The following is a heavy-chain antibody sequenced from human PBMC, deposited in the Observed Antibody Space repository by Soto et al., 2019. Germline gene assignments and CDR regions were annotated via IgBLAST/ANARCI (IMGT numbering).Heavy chain of an antibody. J-gene: IGHJ4*02. CDR2: IYHSGST. Sequence: SETLSLTCAVSGGSISSGGYSWSWIRQPPGKGLEWIGYIYHSGSTYYNPSLKSRVTISVDRSKNKFSLKLSSVTAADTAVYYCARTLYYYDSSGSAAMFDYWGQGTLVTVSS. CDR1: GGSISSGGYS. V-gene: IGHV4-30-2*01. CDR3: ARTLYYYDSSGSAAMFDY. D-gene: IGHD3-22*01.